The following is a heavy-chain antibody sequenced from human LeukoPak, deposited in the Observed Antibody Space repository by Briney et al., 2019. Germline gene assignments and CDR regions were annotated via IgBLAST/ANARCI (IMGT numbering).Heavy chain of an antibody. CDR1: GFTFSSYA. Sequence: GGSLRLSCAASGFTFSSYAMTWVRQAPGKGLEWVSSITGGGGTTYYADSVRGRFTISRDNSKNTLSVQMNSLRAEDTAVYYCAKQRSEVVVAATNYWGQGTLVTVSS. CDR2: ITGGGGTT. CDR3: AKQRSEVVVAATNY. V-gene: IGHV3-23*01. J-gene: IGHJ4*02. D-gene: IGHD2-15*01.